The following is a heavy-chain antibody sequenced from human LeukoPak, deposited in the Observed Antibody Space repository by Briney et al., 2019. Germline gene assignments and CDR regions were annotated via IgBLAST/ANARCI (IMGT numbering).Heavy chain of an antibody. Sequence: GGSLRLSCAASGFTFSDYYMSWIRQAPGKGLEWVSYISSSGSTIYYADSVKGRFTISRDNAKNSLYLQMNSLRAEDTAVYYCAREEAGCSSTSCYNYFDYWGQGTLVTVSS. D-gene: IGHD2-2*02. CDR1: GFTFSDYY. CDR3: AREEAGCSSTSCYNYFDY. J-gene: IGHJ4*02. V-gene: IGHV3-11*01. CDR2: ISSSGSTI.